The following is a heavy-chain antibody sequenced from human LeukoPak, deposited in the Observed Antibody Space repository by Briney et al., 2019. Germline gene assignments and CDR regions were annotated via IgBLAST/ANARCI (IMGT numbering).Heavy chain of an antibody. CDR2: ISSGGSTK. V-gene: IGHV3-48*03. D-gene: IGHD3-9*01. J-gene: IGHJ6*03. CDR1: GFTFSSYE. Sequence: GGSLRLSCAASGFTFSSYEMNWVRQAPGKGLEWVSYISSGGSTKYYADSVKGRFTISRDNAKNSLYLQMDSLRAEDTAVYYCARIAGYYDILTGYLYYYYYYMDVWGKGTTVTISS. CDR3: ARIAGYYDILTGYLYYYYYYMDV.